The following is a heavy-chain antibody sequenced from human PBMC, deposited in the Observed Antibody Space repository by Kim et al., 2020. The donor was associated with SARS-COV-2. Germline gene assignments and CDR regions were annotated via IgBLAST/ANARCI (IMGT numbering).Heavy chain of an antibody. CDR2: IIPIFGTA. D-gene: IGHD2-2*01. CDR1: GGTFSSYA. J-gene: IGHJ3*02. V-gene: IGHV1-69*13. CDR3: ARMGGEVPVMSAFDI. Sequence: SVKVSCKASGGTFSSYAISWVRQAPGQGLEWMGGIIPIFGTANYAQKFQGRVTITADESTSTAYMELSSLRSEDTAVYYCARMGGEVPVMSAFDIWGQGTMVTVSS.